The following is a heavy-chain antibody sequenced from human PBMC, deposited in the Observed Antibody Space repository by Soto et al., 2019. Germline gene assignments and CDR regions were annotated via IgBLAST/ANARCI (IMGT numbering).Heavy chain of an antibody. J-gene: IGHJ6*02. CDR2: IYYSGST. CDR1: GGSISSSSYY. Sequence: SETLSLTCTVSGGSISSSSYYWGWIRQPPGKGLEWIGSIYYSGSTYYNPSLKSRVTISVDTSKNQFSLKLSSVTAADTAVYYCARRPSRGAMVYYYYYYGMDVWGQGTTVTVSS. D-gene: IGHD5-18*01. V-gene: IGHV4-39*01. CDR3: ARRPSRGAMVYYYYYYGMDV.